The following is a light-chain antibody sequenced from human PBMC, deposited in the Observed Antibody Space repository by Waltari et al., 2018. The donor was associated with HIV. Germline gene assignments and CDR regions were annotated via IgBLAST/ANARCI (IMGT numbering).Light chain of an antibody. Sequence: EIVLTQSPATLSLSPGERATLSCMASQSVNSYLAWYQQKPGQPPRLLIYDASNRAAGIPARFSGSGSGTDFTLTMSSLEPEDFAVYYCQQRSNWPITFGQGTRLEMK. CDR2: DAS. CDR3: QQRSNWPIT. V-gene: IGKV3-11*01. CDR1: QSVNSY. J-gene: IGKJ5*01.